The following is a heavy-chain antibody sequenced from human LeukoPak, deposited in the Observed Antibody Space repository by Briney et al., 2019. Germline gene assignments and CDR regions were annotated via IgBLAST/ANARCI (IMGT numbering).Heavy chain of an antibody. CDR3: ARDGQDYYDSSGYSTPFFDY. J-gene: IGHJ4*02. CDR2: INPNSGGT. D-gene: IGHD3-22*01. CDR1: GYTFTGYY. V-gene: IGHV1-2*02. Sequence: ASVKVSCKASGYTFTGYYMHRVRQAPGQGLEWMGWINPNSGGTNYAQKFQGRVTMTRDTSISTAYMELSRLRSDDTAVYYCARDGQDYYDSSGYSTPFFDYWGQGTLVTVSS.